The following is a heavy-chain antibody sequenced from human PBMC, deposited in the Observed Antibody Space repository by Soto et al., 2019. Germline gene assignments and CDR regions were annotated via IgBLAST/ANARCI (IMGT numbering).Heavy chain of an antibody. V-gene: IGHV3-7*01. CDR3: ARDKDCSSTSCLYYYGMDV. CDR2: IKQDGRDK. J-gene: IGHJ6*02. CDR1: GFTLSKYY. D-gene: IGHD2-2*01. Sequence: GGSLRLSCVASGFTLSKYYMSWVRQSPGKGPEWVANIKQDGRDKYYADSVKGRFTISRDNAKNSLYLQMNSLRAEDTAVYYCARDKDCSSTSCLYYYGMDVWGQGTTVTVSS.